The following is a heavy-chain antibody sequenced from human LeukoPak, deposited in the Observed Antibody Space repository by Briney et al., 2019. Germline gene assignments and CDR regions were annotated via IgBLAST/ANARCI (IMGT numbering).Heavy chain of an antibody. CDR2: INSDGSST. D-gene: IGHD3-22*01. Sequence: GGSLRLSCAASGFTFSAFWMHRVRQAPGKGLVWVSRINSDGSSTTYADSVKGRFTVSRDNAKNTLYLQMDSLRAEDSAVYYCARGLVHDTSGYYSDYWGQGILVTVSS. CDR3: ARGLVHDTSGYYSDY. J-gene: IGHJ4*02. CDR1: GFTFSAFW. V-gene: IGHV3-74*01.